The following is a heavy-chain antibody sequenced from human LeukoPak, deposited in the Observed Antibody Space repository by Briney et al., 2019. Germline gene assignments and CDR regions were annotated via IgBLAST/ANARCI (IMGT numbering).Heavy chain of an antibody. Sequence: PGGSLRLSCAVSGFAFGSEAMSWVRQSPARGLEWVASISPGGGTTYYADYVKGRFTISRDNSNNSLFVQMNSLRAEDTAVYYCVKEASSSGWNWFDPWGQGTLVTVAS. D-gene: IGHD6-19*01. CDR1: GFAFGSEA. J-gene: IGHJ5*02. CDR3: VKEASSSGWNWFDP. CDR2: ISPGGGTT. V-gene: IGHV3-23*01.